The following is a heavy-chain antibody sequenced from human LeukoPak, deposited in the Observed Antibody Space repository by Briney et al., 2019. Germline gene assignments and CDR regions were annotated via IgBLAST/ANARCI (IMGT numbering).Heavy chain of an antibody. J-gene: IGHJ4*02. CDR3: ARKGPEHLPTYFDH. Sequence: PSGTLSLTCAVSGGSISSSNWWSWVRQPPGKGLEWIGYIWPSGSTNYNPSLSGRVAISLDKSRNHFTLMVTAVTAADTAFYYCARKGPEHLPTYFDHWGRGILVTVSS. V-gene: IGHV4-4*02. CDR1: GGSISSSNW. CDR2: IWPSGST. D-gene: IGHD2-21*01.